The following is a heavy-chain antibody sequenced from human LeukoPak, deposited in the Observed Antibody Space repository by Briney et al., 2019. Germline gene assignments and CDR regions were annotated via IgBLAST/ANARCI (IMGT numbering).Heavy chain of an antibody. CDR1: GFVFSSYW. Sequence: PGGSLRLSCAAFGFVFSSYWMSWVRQAPGKGLEWVANIKQAGSERNYVDSVRGRFTISRDNAKNSLYLQMNSLSAEDTAVYYCATSRSFDYWGQGTLVTVSS. V-gene: IGHV3-7*01. CDR3: ATSRSFDY. J-gene: IGHJ4*02. CDR2: IKQAGSER.